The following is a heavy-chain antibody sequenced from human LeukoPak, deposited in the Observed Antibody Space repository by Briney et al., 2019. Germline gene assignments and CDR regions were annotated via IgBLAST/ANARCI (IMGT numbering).Heavy chain of an antibody. D-gene: IGHD6-13*01. V-gene: IGHV3-23*01. CDR1: GFTFGSYG. CDR2: ITPNADRT. J-gene: IGHJ6*02. Sequence: GGSLRLSCAASGFTFGSYGMSWVRQAPGKGLEWVSFITPNADRTSYADSVKGRFTISRDNSKNTLYLQMNSLRAEDTAVYYCAKFFIAAAVHPNWYYYGMDIWGQGTTVTVSS. CDR3: AKFFIAAAVHPNWYYYGMDI.